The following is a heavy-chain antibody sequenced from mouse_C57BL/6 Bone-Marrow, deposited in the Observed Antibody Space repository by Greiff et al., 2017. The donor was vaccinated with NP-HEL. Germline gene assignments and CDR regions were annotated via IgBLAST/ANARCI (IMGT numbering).Heavy chain of an antibody. CDR2: ISDGGSYT. D-gene: IGHD2-10*02. V-gene: IGHV5-4*01. J-gene: IGHJ3*01. CDR3: ARKYGNYFAY. Sequence: EVHLVESGGGLVKPGGSLKLSCAASGFTFSSYAMSWVRQTPEKRLEWVATISDGGSYTYYPDNVKGRFTISRDNAKNNLYLQMSHLKSEDTAMYYCARKYGNYFAYWGQGTLVTVSA. CDR1: GFTFSSYA.